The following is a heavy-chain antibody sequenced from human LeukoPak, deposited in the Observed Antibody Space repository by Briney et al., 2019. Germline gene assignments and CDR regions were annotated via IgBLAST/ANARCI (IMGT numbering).Heavy chain of an antibody. D-gene: IGHD2-15*01. CDR3: AKDPTYCSGDSCYLTPIDY. CDR2: ISGSGGIT. J-gene: IGHJ4*02. V-gene: IGHV3-23*01. CDR1: GFTFRYYG. Sequence: GGSLRLSCVASGFTFRYYGMSWVRQAPGKGLEWVSVISGSGGITYYADSVKGRFTISRDNSKNTLYPQMNSLRAEDTAVYYCAKDPTYCSGDSCYLTPIDYWGQGTLVTVSS.